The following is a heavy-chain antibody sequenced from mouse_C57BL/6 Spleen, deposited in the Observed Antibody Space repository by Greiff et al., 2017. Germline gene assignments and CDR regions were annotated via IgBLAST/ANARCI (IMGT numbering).Heavy chain of an antibody. CDR1: GFNIKDYY. V-gene: IGHV14-2*01. CDR2: IDPEDGAP. CDR3: ARYDGSSRHWYVDV. Sequence: VHVKQSGAELVKPGASVKLSCTASGFNIKDYYMHWVKQRTEQGLEWIGRIDPEDGAPKYAPPFQGQDTITADTSSNTAYLQLSSLTSEDTAVYYCARYDGSSRHWYVDVWGTGTTVTVSS. D-gene: IGHD1-1*01. J-gene: IGHJ1*03.